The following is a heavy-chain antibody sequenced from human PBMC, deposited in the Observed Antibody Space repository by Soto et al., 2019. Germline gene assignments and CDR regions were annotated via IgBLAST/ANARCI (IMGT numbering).Heavy chain of an antibody. J-gene: IGHJ4*02. D-gene: IGHD3-22*01. Sequence: SETMSLTCTVSGGSISSYDWSWIRQPQGKGLEWIGYIYYGGSTYYNPSLQSRVTMSVDRSRNQFSLKLNSVTAADTAVYYCARVRREYDNSGPVDYWGQGTLVTVSS. V-gene: IGHV4-59*04. CDR3: ARVRREYDNSGPVDY. CDR2: IYYGGST. CDR1: GGSISSYD.